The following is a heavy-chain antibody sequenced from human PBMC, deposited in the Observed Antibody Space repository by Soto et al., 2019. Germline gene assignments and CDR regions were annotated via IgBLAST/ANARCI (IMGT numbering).Heavy chain of an antibody. CDR3: ARCLADRWSNWIDP. CDR1: GGSISSYY. D-gene: IGHD2-8*01. J-gene: IGHJ5*02. Sequence: QVQLQESGPGLVKPSETLSLTCTVSGGSISSYYWSWIRQPPGKGLEWIGYIYYSGSTNYNPSLKSRVTSSVDTSKNQYSLKPNSVTAADTAVYYCARCLADRWSNWIDPWGQGTLVTVSS. CDR2: IYYSGST. V-gene: IGHV4-59*01.